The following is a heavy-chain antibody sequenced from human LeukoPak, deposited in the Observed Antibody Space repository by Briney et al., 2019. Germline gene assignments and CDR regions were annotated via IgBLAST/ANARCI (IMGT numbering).Heavy chain of an antibody. CDR3: ARARITMVRGVPTPGGNWFDP. Sequence: RASVKVSCKASGYTFTSYGISWVRQAPGQGLEWMGGIIPIFGTANYAQKFQGRVTITADESTSTAYMELSSLRSEDTAVYYCARARITMVRGVPTPGGNWFDPWGQGTLVTVSS. D-gene: IGHD3-10*01. V-gene: IGHV1-69*13. CDR2: IIPIFGTA. J-gene: IGHJ5*02. CDR1: GYTFTSYG.